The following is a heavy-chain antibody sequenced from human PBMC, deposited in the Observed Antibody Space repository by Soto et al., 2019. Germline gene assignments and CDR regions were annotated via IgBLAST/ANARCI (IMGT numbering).Heavy chain of an antibody. CDR3: ARQASYSSSWLYYYFYMDV. CDR1: GSCFSNTI. J-gene: IGHJ6*03. V-gene: IGHV5-51*01. D-gene: IGHD6-13*01. CDR2: IYPGHYDT. Sequence: ICKNGAGSCFSNTIIGLVRAPAEERVGWMVSIYPGHYDTRYSPSLQGQFTISADKSISTAYLQWSSLKASHTAMYYCARQASYSSSWLYYYFYMDVWGKGNTVTVSS.